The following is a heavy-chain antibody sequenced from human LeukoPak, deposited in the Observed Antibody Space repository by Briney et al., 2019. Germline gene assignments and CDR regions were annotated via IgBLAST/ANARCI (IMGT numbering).Heavy chain of an antibody. V-gene: IGHV4-59*08. CDR3: ARWGYSSGWYYFDY. Sequence: SETLPLTCTVSGGSISSYYWSWIRQPPGTGLEWIGYIYYSGSTNYNPSLKSRVTISVDTSKNQFSLKLSSVTAADTAVYYCARWGYSSGWYYFDYWGQGTLVTVSS. CDR2: IYYSGST. J-gene: IGHJ4*02. CDR1: GGSISSYY. D-gene: IGHD6-19*01.